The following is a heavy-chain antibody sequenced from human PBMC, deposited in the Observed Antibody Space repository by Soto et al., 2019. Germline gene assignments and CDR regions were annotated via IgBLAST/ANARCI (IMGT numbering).Heavy chain of an antibody. Sequence: PGGSLRLSCAASGFTFSSYWMHWVRQAPGKGLVWVSRINSDGSSTSYADSVKGRFTISRDNAKNTLYLQMNSLRAEDTAVYYCARDSVNYDFWSGYYESPFGWFDPWGQGTLVTVSS. CDR3: ARDSVNYDFWSGYYESPFGWFDP. D-gene: IGHD3-3*01. CDR2: INSDGSST. CDR1: GFTFSSYW. V-gene: IGHV3-74*01. J-gene: IGHJ5*02.